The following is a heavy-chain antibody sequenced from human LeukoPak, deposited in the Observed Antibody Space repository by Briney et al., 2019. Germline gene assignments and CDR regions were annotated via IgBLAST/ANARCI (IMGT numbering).Heavy chain of an antibody. J-gene: IGHJ4*02. CDR2: IFSGGST. CDR3: ARGYVQGN. V-gene: IGHV3-66*01. D-gene: IGHD3-10*02. Sequence: PGGSLRLSCAASGFTFSSYGMHWVRQAPGKGLEWVSVIFSGGSTYYADSVKGRFTISRDNSKNTLYLQMNSLRAEDTAVYYCARGYVQGNWGQGTLVTVSS. CDR1: GFTFSSYG.